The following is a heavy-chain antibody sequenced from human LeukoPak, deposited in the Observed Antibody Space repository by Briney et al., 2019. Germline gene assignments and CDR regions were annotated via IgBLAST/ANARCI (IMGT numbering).Heavy chain of an antibody. CDR1: GFTVSSNY. Sequence: GGSLRLSCAASGFTVSSNYTSWARQAPGKGLEWVSVIYSGGSTYYADSVKGRFTISRDNSKNTLYLQMNSLRAEDTAVYYCARGVDPRDLKPRDYWGQGTLVTVSS. CDR2: IYSGGST. D-gene: IGHD5-12*01. CDR3: ARGVDPRDLKPRDY. J-gene: IGHJ4*02. V-gene: IGHV3-53*01.